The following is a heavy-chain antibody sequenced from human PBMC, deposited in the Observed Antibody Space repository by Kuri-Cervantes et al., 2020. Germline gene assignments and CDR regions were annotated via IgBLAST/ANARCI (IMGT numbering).Heavy chain of an antibody. J-gene: IGHJ4*02. D-gene: IGHD6-13*01. CDR3: AKGSTAAGPFDY. CDR1: GFTFNTYA. Sequence: GESLKISCAASGFTFNTYAMTWVRQAPGKGLEWVSGITGSGGSTYYADSVKGRFTISRDNSKNTLYLQMNSLRAEDTAVYYCAKGSTAAGPFDYWGQGTLVTVSS. V-gene: IGHV3-23*01. CDR2: ITGSGGST.